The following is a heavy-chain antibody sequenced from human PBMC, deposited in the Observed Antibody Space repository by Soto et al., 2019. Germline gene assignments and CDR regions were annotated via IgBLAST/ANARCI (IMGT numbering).Heavy chain of an antibody. J-gene: IGHJ4*02. D-gene: IGHD1-26*01. V-gene: IGHV1-18*01. CDR1: GFNFFNYG. CDR2: IRAFSGRQ. Sequence: QVQLVQSGAEVKKPGASVKVSCKTSGFNFFNYGYTWVRQAPGQGLEWVGCIRAFSGRQDYAPKFQGRVTLTADTSPSTAYMELGSLTSDDTAVYYCARTSSTANFEGWGQGTLVTVSS. CDR3: ARTSSTANFEG.